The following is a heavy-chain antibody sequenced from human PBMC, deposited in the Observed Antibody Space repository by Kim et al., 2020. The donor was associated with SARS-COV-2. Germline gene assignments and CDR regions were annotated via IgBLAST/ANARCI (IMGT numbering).Heavy chain of an antibody. Sequence: GGSLRLSCAASGFTFSTYGVHWVRQAPGKGLEWLASISYDGSNKYYADSVKGRFTISRDNSKSTLFLQLSSLRIEDTAVYDITGSYYGRPSLDSWGRGTLVTVSS. V-gene: IGHV3-30*03. J-gene: IGHJ4*02. CDR1: GFTFSTYG. D-gene: IGHD3-22*01. CDR2: ISYDGSNK. CDR3: TGSYYGRPSLDS.